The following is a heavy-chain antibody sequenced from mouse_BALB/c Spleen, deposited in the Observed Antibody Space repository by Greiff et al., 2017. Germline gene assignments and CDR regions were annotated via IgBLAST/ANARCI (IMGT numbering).Heavy chain of an antibody. J-gene: IGHJ4*01. D-gene: IGHD3-3*01. CDR2: INSNGGST. CDR1: GFTFSSYG. CDR3: ARDRAWGNYAMDY. V-gene: IGHV5-6-3*01. Sequence: EVMLVESGGGLVQPGGSLKLSCAASGFTFSSYGMSWVRQTPDKRLELVATINSNGGSTYYPDSVKGRFTISRDNAKNTLYLQMSSLKSEHTAMYYWARDRAWGNYAMDYWGQGTSVTVSS.